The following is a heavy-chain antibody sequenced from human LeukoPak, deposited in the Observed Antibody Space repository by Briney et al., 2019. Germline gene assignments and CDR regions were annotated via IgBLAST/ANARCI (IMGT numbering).Heavy chain of an antibody. CDR2: FDPEDGET. V-gene: IGHV1-24*01. Sequence: ASVKVSCKVSGYTLTELSMHWVRQPPGKGLEWMGGFDPEDGETIYAQKFQGRVTMTEDTSTDAAYMELSSLRSEDTAVYYRATTRQDYSNYFDYWGQGTLVTVSS. J-gene: IGHJ4*02. CDR1: GYTLTELS. CDR3: ATTRQDYSNYFDY. D-gene: IGHD4-11*01.